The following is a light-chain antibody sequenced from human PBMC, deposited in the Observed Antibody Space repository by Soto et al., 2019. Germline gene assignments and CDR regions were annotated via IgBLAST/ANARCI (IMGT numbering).Light chain of an antibody. Sequence: GDRFTITCRASQGIRNDLGWYQQKPGKAPKLLIYAASSLQSGVPSRFSGSGSGTDFTLTISSLQPEDFATYYCLQDYNYPLTFGGGTKVDIK. J-gene: IGKJ4*01. V-gene: IGKV1-6*01. CDR1: QGIRND. CDR3: LQDYNYPLT. CDR2: AAS.